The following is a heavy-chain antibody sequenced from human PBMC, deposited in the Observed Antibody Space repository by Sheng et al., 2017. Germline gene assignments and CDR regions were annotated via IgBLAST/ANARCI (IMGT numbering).Heavy chain of an antibody. CDR1: GFTFSDYY. V-gene: IGHV3-11*05. Sequence: QIHLVESGGALVKPGGSLRLSCAASGFTFSDYYMTWIRQAPGKGLEWVSYISGGSSLTKYADSVKGRFTVSRDNAKNSLYLQMNSLTAEDTAVYYCVLRPGELVGSWGPGTRVTVSS. J-gene: IGHJ5*02. D-gene: IGHD1-26*01. CDR2: ISGGSSLT. CDR3: VLRPGELVGS.